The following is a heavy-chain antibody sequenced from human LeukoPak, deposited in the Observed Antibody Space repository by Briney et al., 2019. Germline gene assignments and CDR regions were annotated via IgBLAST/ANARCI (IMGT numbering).Heavy chain of an antibody. CDR1: GFTFSSYA. Sequence: QPGRSLRLSCAASGFTFSSYAMHCVRQAPGKGLEWVAVISYDGSNKYYADSVKGRFTISRDNSKNTLYLQMNSLRAEDTAVYYCARDRVSYYDFWSGYSDAFDIWGQGTMVTVSS. J-gene: IGHJ3*02. V-gene: IGHV3-30-3*01. CDR2: ISYDGSNK. CDR3: ARDRVSYYDFWSGYSDAFDI. D-gene: IGHD3-3*01.